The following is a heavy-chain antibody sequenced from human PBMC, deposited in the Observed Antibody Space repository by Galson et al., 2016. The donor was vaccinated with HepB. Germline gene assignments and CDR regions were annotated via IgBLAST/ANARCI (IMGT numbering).Heavy chain of an antibody. Sequence: SLRLSCAASGFTFDDFAMHWVRQAPGKGLEWVSGITWNSGSKDYADSVKGRFTISRDIAKNSLSLQMNTLRAEDTAVYYCAREMFETQWQRAFDVWGQGTMVTVSS. CDR2: ITWNSGSK. CDR1: GFTFDDFA. J-gene: IGHJ3*01. D-gene: IGHD6-19*01. CDR3: AREMFETQWQRAFDV. V-gene: IGHV3-9*01.